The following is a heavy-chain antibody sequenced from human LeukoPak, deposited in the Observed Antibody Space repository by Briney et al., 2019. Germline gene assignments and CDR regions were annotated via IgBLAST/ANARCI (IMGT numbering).Heavy chain of an antibody. CDR2: INPNSGGT. CDR3: ARGSLRGYSYGYGY. Sequence: ASVKVSCKASGYTFTGYYMHWVRQAPGQGLGWVGWINPNSGGTNYAQKFQGRVTMTRDTSISTAYMELSRLRSDDTAVYYCARGSLRGYSYGYGYWGQGTLVTVSS. CDR1: GYTFTGYY. V-gene: IGHV1-2*02. J-gene: IGHJ4*02. D-gene: IGHD5-18*01.